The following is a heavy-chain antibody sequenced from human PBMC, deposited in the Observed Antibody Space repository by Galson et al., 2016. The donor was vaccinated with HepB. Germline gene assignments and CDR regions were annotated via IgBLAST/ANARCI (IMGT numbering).Heavy chain of an antibody. CDR2: IYLDDEK. Sequence: PALVKPTQTLTLTCTFSGFSLNTRGVGVGWIRQPPGRALERLALIYLDDEKRYSPSLRARLTITKDTSKNQVVLTMTNMDPLDTATYYCAHRQADTAIDPWGQGILVIVSS. CDR3: AHRQADTAIDP. V-gene: IGHV2-5*02. J-gene: IGHJ5*02. CDR1: GFSLNTRGVG. D-gene: IGHD5-18*01.